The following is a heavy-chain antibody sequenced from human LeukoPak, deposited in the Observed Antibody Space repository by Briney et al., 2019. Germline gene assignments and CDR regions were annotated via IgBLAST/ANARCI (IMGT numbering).Heavy chain of an antibody. CDR2: ITYGGGST. CDR3: AKARITVTGTFDY. J-gene: IGHJ4*02. CDR1: GFTFNNCA. Sequence: GGSLRLSCAASGFTFNNCAMSWVRQAPGKGLEWVSTITYGGGSTYHADSVKGRFTISRDNSKNTLYLQMNSLRAEDTAVYYCAKARITVTGTFDYWGQGTLVTVSS. V-gene: IGHV3-23*01. D-gene: IGHD6-19*01.